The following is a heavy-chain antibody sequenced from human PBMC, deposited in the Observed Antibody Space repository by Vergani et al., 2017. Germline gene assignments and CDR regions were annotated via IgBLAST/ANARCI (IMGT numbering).Heavy chain of an antibody. Sequence: QLQLQESDPGLVKPSETLSLTCTVSGGSIRSTFYYWGWIRQPPGKGLEWIGTISSSGSPYYNPTLKSRLAFSVDTSKNLFSLRLKSVTATDTGMYYCARPVGPSAIADGYHVWGQGTMVTVS. J-gene: IGHJ3*01. V-gene: IGHV4-39*02. CDR2: ISSSGSP. CDR3: ARPVGPSAIADGYHV. D-gene: IGHD3-10*01. CDR1: GGSIRSTFYY.